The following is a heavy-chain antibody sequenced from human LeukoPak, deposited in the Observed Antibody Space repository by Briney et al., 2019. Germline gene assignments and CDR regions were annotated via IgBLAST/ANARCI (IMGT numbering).Heavy chain of an antibody. J-gene: IGHJ4*02. CDR3: ARHETGLLYYLYY. Sequence: SETLSLTCTVSGGSISSHHWRWLRQPPGKGLVWTGYIYYSGSNNYYPSLNRRASISGDTSKSQFCPKLSSVPAADTSLYYCARHETGLLYYLYYWGQGTLVTVSS. D-gene: IGHD3-10*01. CDR1: GGSISSHH. V-gene: IGHV4-59*08. CDR2: IYYSGSN.